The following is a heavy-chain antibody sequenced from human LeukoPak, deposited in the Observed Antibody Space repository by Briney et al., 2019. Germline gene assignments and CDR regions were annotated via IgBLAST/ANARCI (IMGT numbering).Heavy chain of an antibody. CDR1: GFTFSNHF. CDR2: TGPNGAST. J-gene: IGHJ4*02. D-gene: IGHD3-9*01. V-gene: IGHV3-64D*06. Sequence: GGSLRLSCSTSGFTFSNHFMHWVRQAPGKGLEYVSSTGPNGASTLYADSVKGRFTISRDNSKNALYLQLTSLRLEDTALYYCVKDLTGTWSFDYWGQGTLVTVSS. CDR3: VKDLTGTWSFDY.